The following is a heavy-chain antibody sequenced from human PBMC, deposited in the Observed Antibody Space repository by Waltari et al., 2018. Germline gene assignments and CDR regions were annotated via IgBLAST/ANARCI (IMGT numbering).Heavy chain of an antibody. CDR2: INQDGSEK. D-gene: IGHD6-13*01. Sequence: EVQLVESGGGLVQPGGSLRLSCSASGFTFSNNWMTWVRQGPGKGLGWVANINQDGSEKDAVASVKGRFTSSRDNAKNSLYLQLNSLRADDTAVYYCTRGGDDSSWYWRNWGQGTLVTVSS. CDR3: TRGGDDSSWYWRN. J-gene: IGHJ4*02. CDR1: GFTFSNNW. V-gene: IGHV3-7*01.